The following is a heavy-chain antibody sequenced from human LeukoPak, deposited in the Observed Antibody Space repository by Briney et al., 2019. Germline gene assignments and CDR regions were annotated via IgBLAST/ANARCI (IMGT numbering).Heavy chain of an antibody. J-gene: IGHJ6*02. Sequence: GGSLRLSCAASGFTFSSYSMNWVRQAPGKGLEWVSSISSSSSYIYYADSVKGRFTISRDNAKNSLYLQMNSLRAEDTAVYYCASFLYSSSWSAYCGMDVWGQGTTVTVSS. D-gene: IGHD6-13*01. V-gene: IGHV3-21*01. CDR3: ASFLYSSSWSAYCGMDV. CDR1: GFTFSSYS. CDR2: ISSSSSYI.